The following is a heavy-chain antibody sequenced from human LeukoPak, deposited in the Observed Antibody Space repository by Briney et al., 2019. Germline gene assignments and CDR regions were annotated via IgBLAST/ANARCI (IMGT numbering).Heavy chain of an antibody. CDR1: GGSISSSSYY. D-gene: IGHD4-11*01. J-gene: IGHJ6*03. V-gene: IGHV4-39*01. CDR2: IYYSGGT. CDR3: AISYSNYDYYYMDV. Sequence: SETLSLTCTVSGGSISSSSYYWGWIRQPPGKGLEWIGSIYYSGGTYYNPSLKSRVTISVDTSKNQFPLKLSSVTAADTAVYYCAISYSNYDYYYMDVWGKGTTVTVSS.